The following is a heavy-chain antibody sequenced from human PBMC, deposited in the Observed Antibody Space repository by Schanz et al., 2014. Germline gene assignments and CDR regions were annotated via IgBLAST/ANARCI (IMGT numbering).Heavy chain of an antibody. CDR2: IWFDGNNK. CDR1: GFTFSSYA. CDR3: ASADYTNYFDY. Sequence: VQLLESGGGLVQPGGSLRLSCAVSGFTFSSYAMSWVRQAPGKGLEWVAVIWFDGNNKFYADSVKGRFTISRDNSKNTLYLQMSSLRAEDTAVYYCASADYTNYFDYWGQGTLVTVSS. V-gene: IGHV3-33*08. J-gene: IGHJ4*02. D-gene: IGHD4-4*01.